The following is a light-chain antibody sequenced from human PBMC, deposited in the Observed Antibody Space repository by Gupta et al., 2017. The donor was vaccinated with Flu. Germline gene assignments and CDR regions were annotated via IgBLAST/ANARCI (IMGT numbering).Light chain of an antibody. J-gene: IGLJ1*01. CDR3: AAWDESRNGHYV. CDR1: SSNIGSNN. Sequence: SSNIGSNNVNCYQQVQGTAPNLLIYVNNQRPSGVPDRVSGSKLGTSASLAISGLQSEDEADYYCAAWDESRNGHYVFGTGTKVTVL. CDR2: VNN. V-gene: IGLV1-44*01.